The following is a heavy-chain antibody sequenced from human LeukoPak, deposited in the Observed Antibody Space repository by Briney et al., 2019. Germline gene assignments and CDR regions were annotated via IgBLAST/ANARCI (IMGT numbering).Heavy chain of an antibody. J-gene: IGHJ6*02. CDR2: ISYDGSNK. CDR3: ARVKRSRRDYYDSSGYSRDYYYYGMDV. D-gene: IGHD3-22*01. Sequence: PGGSLRLSCAASGFTFSSYGMHWVRQAPGKGLEWVAVISYDGSNKYYADSVKGRFTISRDNSKNTLYLQMNSLRAEDTAVYYCARVKRSRRDYYDSSGYSRDYYYYGMDVWGQGTTVTVSS. CDR1: GFTFSSYG. V-gene: IGHV3-30*03.